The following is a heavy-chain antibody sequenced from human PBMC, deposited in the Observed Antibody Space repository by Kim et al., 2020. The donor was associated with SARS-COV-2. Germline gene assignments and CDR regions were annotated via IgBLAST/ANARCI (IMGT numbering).Heavy chain of an antibody. Sequence: ASVKVSCKASGYTFINYYLHWVRQAPGQGLEWMGSINPSGGNTNYAQKFQGRVTMTRDTSTSTVYMELSSLRSEDTAVYYCTRGVRLNGVGFFDSWGQGTLVTVSS. CDR1: GYTFINYY. D-gene: IGHD1-1*01. V-gene: IGHV1-46*01. CDR2: INPSGGNT. CDR3: TRGVRLNGVGFFDS. J-gene: IGHJ4*02.